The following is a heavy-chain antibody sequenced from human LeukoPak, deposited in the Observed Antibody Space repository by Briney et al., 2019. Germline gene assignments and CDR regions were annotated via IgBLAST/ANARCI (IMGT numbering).Heavy chain of an antibody. J-gene: IGHJ4*02. CDR2: IKEDGSRN. V-gene: IGHV3-7*05. CDR3: ARQLSGWYDADPC. Sequence: GGSLRLSCAASGFTFSRYWMSWVRQAPWKGLEWVANIKEDGSRNHYVDSVKGRFTISRDNAKNSLYLQMSSLRAEDTAIYYCARQLSGWYDADPCWGQGTLVTVSS. D-gene: IGHD6-19*01. CDR1: GFTFSRYW.